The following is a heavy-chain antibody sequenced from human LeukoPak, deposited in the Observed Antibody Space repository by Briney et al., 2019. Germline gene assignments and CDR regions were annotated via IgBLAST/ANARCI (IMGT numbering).Heavy chain of an antibody. Sequence: GGSLRLSCAASGFIFSGYWMHWVRQAPGKGLVWLSRIKNDGSITSYADSVKGRFTISRDYAKNTLYLQMNSLRVEDTAAYYCTKSDWFDPWGQGTLVTVSS. CDR1: GFIFSGYW. V-gene: IGHV3-74*01. D-gene: IGHD3-3*01. CDR2: IKNDGSIT. CDR3: TKSDWFDP. J-gene: IGHJ5*02.